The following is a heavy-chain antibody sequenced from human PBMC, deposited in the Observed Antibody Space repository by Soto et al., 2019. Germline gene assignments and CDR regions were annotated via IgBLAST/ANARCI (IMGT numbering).Heavy chain of an antibody. CDR1: GYSFTSYW. Sequence: PGESLKISCKGSGYSFTSYWIGWVRQMPGKGLEWMGIIYPGDSDTRYSPSFQGQVTISADKSISTAYLQWSSLKASDAAMYYCARRGEAAARDAYYYYGMDVWGQGTTVTVSS. J-gene: IGHJ6*02. CDR2: IYPGDSDT. V-gene: IGHV5-51*01. D-gene: IGHD3-10*01. CDR3: ARRGEAAARDAYYYYGMDV.